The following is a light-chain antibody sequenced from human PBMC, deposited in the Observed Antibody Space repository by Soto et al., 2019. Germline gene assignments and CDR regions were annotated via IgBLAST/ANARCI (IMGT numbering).Light chain of an antibody. CDR1: STDVGGHYY. CDR3: TSYTSTNSYVA. Sequence: QSALTQPASVSGSPRQSITISCTGTSTDVGGHYYVSWYQQHPGKAPKLIIYDVTDRPSGVSHRFSGSKSGNTASLTISGLQAEDEADYYCTSYTSTNSYVAVGGGTKLTVL. V-gene: IGLV2-14*03. J-gene: IGLJ2*01. CDR2: DVT.